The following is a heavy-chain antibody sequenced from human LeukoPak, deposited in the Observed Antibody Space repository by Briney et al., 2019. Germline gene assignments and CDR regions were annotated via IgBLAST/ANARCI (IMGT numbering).Heavy chain of an antibody. D-gene: IGHD1-7*01. CDR2: ISGSGGST. J-gene: IGHJ6*03. Sequence: GGSLRLSCVASGFTFSSYWMNWVRQAPGKGREWVSAISGSGGSTYYADSVKGRFTISRDNSKNTLYLQMNSLRAEDTAVYYCAKPGTDSSFDYYYYMDVWGKGTTVTVSS. V-gene: IGHV3-23*01. CDR3: AKPGTDSSFDYYYYMDV. CDR1: GFTFSSYW.